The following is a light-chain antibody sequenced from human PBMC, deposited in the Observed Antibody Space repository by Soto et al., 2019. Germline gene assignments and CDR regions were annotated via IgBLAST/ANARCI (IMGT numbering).Light chain of an antibody. Sequence: DIVLTQSPGTLSLSPGERATLSCRASQSMSSNLAWYQQKPGQAPRLLIYGASTRAAGIPDRLSGSGSGTDFTLTISRLEPEDFAVYYCQYGSSPPITFGQGTRLEIK. J-gene: IGKJ5*01. CDR1: QSMSSN. CDR3: QYGSSPPIT. V-gene: IGKV3-20*01. CDR2: GAS.